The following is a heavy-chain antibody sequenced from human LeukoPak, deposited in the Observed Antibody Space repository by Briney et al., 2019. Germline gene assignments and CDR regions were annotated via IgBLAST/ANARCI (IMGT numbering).Heavy chain of an antibody. CDR3: ARGGYCSSTSCPLNWFDP. CDR1: GGSISSGGYY. CDR2: IYHSGST. Sequence: SETLSLTCTVSGGSISSGGYYWSWIRQPPGKGLEWIGYIYHSGSTYYNPSLKSRVTISVDRSKNQFSLKLSSVTAADTAVYYCARGGYCSSTSCPLNWFDPWGQGTLVTVSS. D-gene: IGHD2-2*03. J-gene: IGHJ5*02. V-gene: IGHV4-30-2*01.